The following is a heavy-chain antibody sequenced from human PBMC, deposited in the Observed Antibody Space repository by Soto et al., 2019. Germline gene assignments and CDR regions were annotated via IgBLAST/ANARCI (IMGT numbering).Heavy chain of an antibody. Sequence: EVQLVESGGGLVQPGGSLRLSCEASGFTFSNYWMSWVRQAPGKGLEWVANIKQDGSEKSYVDSVNGRFTVSRDNAKDSLYLQMNNLRAEDTATYYCATWLYSSNWHLDYWGQGTLVTVSS. CDR3: ATWLYSSNWHLDY. CDR1: GFTFSNYW. J-gene: IGHJ4*02. CDR2: IKQDGSEK. D-gene: IGHD6-13*01. V-gene: IGHV3-7*01.